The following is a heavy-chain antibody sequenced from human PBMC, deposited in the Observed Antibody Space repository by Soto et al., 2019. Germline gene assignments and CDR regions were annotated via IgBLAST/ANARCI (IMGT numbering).Heavy chain of an antibody. Sequence: SETLSLTGTVSGGAITSYYWSWIRQPPGKGLEWIGYIYYSGSTNYNPSLKSRFTISVDTSKNQFSLKLTSVTAADTAVYYCARLRGWLKSYYWFDSWGQGTLVTVSS. CDR2: IYYSGST. J-gene: IGHJ5*01. V-gene: IGHV4-59*08. CDR1: GGAITSYY. D-gene: IGHD5-12*01. CDR3: ARLRGWLKSYYWFDS.